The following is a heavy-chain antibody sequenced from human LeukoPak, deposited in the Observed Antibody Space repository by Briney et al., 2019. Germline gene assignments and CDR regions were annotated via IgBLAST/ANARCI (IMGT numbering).Heavy chain of an antibody. CDR2: IYYSGST. J-gene: IGHJ6*02. Sequence: SETLSLTCTVSGGSISSGDYYWSWIRQPPGKGLEWIGYIYYSGSTYYNPSLKSRVTISVDTSKNQFSLKLSSVTAADTAVYYCARYKRDSSGWKPLFRTSSKTYGMDVWGQGTTVTVSS. V-gene: IGHV4-30-4*01. CDR3: ARYKRDSSGWKPLFRTSSKTYGMDV. CDR1: GGSISSGDYY. D-gene: IGHD6-19*01.